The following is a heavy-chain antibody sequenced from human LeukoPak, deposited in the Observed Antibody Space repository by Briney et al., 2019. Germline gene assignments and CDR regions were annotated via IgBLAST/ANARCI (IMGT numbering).Heavy chain of an antibody. J-gene: IGHJ5*02. Sequence: SETLSLTCAVYGGSFSGYYWSWIRQPPGKGLEWIGEINHSGSTNYNPSLKSRVTISVDTSKNQFSLKLSSVTAADTAVYYCARVGIAASPGRRFDPWGQGTLVTVSS. CDR2: INHSGST. V-gene: IGHV4-34*01. CDR3: ARVGIAASPGRRFDP. CDR1: GGSFSGYY. D-gene: IGHD6-6*01.